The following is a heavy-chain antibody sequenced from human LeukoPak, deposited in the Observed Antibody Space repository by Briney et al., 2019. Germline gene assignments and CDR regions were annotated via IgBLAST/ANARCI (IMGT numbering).Heavy chain of an antibody. CDR2: SDPEDDEA. CDR1: GYSLSELS. D-gene: IGHD1-1*01. CDR3: ATDVTGTAPYDF. Sequence: ASVKVSCKVSGYSLSELSIHWVRQAPGKGLEWMGGSDPEDDEAIYVQSLEGRVTMTEDTPTDTAYMELSGLTSDDAAVYYCATDVTGTAPYDFWGQGTLVTVS. J-gene: IGHJ4*02. V-gene: IGHV1-24*01.